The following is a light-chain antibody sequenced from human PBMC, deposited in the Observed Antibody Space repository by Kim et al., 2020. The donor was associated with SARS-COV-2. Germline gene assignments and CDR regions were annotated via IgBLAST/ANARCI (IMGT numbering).Light chain of an antibody. CDR3: QQYNSYPLT. J-gene: IGKJ4*01. Sequence: ASVGDRVTIPCRASQSISSWLAWYQQKPGKAPKLLIYKASSLDSGVPSRFSGSGSGTEFTLTISSLQPDDFATYYCQQYNSYPLTFGGGTKVEIK. CDR2: KAS. V-gene: IGKV1-5*03. CDR1: QSISSW.